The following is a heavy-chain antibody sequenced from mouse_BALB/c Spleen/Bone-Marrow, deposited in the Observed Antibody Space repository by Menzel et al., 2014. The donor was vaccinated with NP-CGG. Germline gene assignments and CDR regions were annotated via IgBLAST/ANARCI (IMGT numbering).Heavy chain of an antibody. J-gene: IGHJ2*01. CDR1: GFTFXSYA. CDR3: ARDSSGYFDY. CDR2: ISSGGSYT. D-gene: IGHD3-1*01. V-gene: IGHV5-9-4*01. Sequence: EVNAVESGGGLVKPGGSLKLSCAASGFTFXSYAMSWVRQSPEKRLEWVAEISSGGSYTYYPDTVTGRFTISRDNAKNTLYLEMSSLRSEDTAMYYCARDSSGYFDYWGQGTTLTVSS.